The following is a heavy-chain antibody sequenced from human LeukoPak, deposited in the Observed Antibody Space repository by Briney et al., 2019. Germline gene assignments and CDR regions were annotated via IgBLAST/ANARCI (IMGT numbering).Heavy chain of an antibody. J-gene: IGHJ6*02. CDR3: VKDWYVMDV. CDR1: GFTFSSYA. Sequence: RPGGSLRLSCAASGFTFSSYAMNWVRQAPGKGLEWVSSIRSSGDNTYYADSVKGRFTISRDNSKNTVYLQMNSLRAEDTAVYYCVKDWYVMDVWGRGTTVTVSS. CDR2: IRSSGDNT. V-gene: IGHV3-23*01.